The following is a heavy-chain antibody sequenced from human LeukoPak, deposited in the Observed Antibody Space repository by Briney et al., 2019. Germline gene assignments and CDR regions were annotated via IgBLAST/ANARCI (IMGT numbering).Heavy chain of an antibody. Sequence: GGSLRLSCAASGFTFSDYYMSWIRQAPGKGLEWVSYISSSGSIIYYADSVKGRFTISRDNAKNSLYLQMNSLRAEDTAVYYCARGSKGYFDWQYMDVWGKGTTVTISS. CDR2: ISSSGSII. J-gene: IGHJ6*03. CDR1: GFTFSDYY. CDR3: ARGSKGYFDWQYMDV. V-gene: IGHV3-11*01. D-gene: IGHD3-9*01.